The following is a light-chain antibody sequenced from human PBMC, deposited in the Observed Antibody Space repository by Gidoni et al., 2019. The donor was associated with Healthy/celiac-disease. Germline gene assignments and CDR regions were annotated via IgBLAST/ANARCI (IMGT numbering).Light chain of an antibody. CDR1: QSISSW. V-gene: IGKV1-5*03. CDR2: KAS. J-gene: IGKJ1*01. Sequence: DIQMIQSPSTLSASVGDRVTITCRASQSISSWLAWYQQKPGKAPKLLIYKASSLESGVPSRFSGSGSGTEFTLTISSLQPDDFATYYCQQYNSYWTFGRGTKVEIK. CDR3: QQYNSYWT.